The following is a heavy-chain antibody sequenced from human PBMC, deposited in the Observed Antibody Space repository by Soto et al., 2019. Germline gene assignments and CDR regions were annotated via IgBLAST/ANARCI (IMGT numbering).Heavy chain of an antibody. J-gene: IGHJ4*02. CDR1: GFKFDDSD. Sequence: EAQLVESGGGVVRPGESLRLSCAASGFKFDDSDMSWVRQAPGKGLEWVSGINWNGRSTGYADSVKGRFTVSRDSAKRSLYLQMNNLRAEDTALYYCARDLYYYDSSAFPVWGQGTQVTVSS. CDR3: ARDLYYYDSSAFPV. V-gene: IGHV3-20*04. CDR2: INWNGRST. D-gene: IGHD3-22*01.